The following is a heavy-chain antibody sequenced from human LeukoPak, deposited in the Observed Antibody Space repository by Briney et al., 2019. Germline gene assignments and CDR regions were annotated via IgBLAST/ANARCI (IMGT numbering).Heavy chain of an antibody. D-gene: IGHD1-26*01. Sequence: GGSLRLSCAASGFTFSSYWMSWVRQAPGRGLEWVANIKQDGSEKYYVDSVKGRFTISRDNAKNSLYLQMNSLRAEDTAVYYCASILVGMVRSVNYYYYYGMDVWGQGTTVTVSS. CDR1: GFTFSSYW. CDR2: IKQDGSEK. V-gene: IGHV3-7*01. CDR3: ASILVGMVRSVNYYYYYGMDV. J-gene: IGHJ6*02.